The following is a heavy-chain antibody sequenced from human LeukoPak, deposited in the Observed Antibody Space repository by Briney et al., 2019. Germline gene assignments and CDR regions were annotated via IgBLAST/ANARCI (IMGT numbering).Heavy chain of an antibody. J-gene: IGHJ5*02. CDR1: GGSISSGDYY. CDR2: IYYSGST. Sequence: PSETLSLTCTVSGGSISSGDYYWSWIRQPPGKGLEWIGYIYYSGSTYYNPSLKSRVTISVDTSKNQFSLKLSSVTAADTAVYYCARDKRGLPSCFDPWGQGTLVTVSS. V-gene: IGHV4-30-4*01. CDR3: ARDKRGLPSCFDP. D-gene: IGHD3/OR15-3a*01.